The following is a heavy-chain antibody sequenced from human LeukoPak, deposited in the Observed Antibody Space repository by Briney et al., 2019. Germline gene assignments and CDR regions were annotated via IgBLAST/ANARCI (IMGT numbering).Heavy chain of an antibody. J-gene: IGHJ6*03. CDR1: GGSISSGSYY. D-gene: IGHD3-3*01. CDR3: ARVGRDDFWSGYYIRENYYYYMDV. V-gene: IGHV4-61*02. Sequence: SQTLSLTCTVSGGSISSGSYYWSWIRQPAGKGLEWIGRIYTSGSTNYNPSLKSRVTISVDTSKNQFSLKLSSVTAADTAVYYCARVGRDDFWSGYYIRENYYYYMDVWGKGTTVTVSS. CDR2: IYTSGST.